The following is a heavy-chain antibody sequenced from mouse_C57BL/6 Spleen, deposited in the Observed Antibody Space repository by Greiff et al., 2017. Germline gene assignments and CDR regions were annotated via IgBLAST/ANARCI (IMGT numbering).Heavy chain of an antibody. CDR2: IDPETGGT. CDR3: TRVPLYDYDARDY. D-gene: IGHD2-10*02. Sequence: QVQLQQSGAELVRPGASVTLSCKASGYTFTDYEMHWVKQTPVHGLEWIGAIDPETGGTAYNQKFKGKAILTADKSSSTAYMELRSLTSEDSAVYYCTRVPLYDYDARDYWGQGTSVTVSS. V-gene: IGHV1-15*01. CDR1: GYTFTDYE. J-gene: IGHJ4*01.